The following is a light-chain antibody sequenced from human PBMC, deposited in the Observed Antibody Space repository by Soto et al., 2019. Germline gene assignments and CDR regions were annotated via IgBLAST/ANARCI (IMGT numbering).Light chain of an antibody. Sequence: QSVLTQPPSASGTPGQRVTISCSGSSSNIGSNTVNWYQQLPGSAPKLLVYRNNQRPSGVPDRFSGSKSGTSASLAISGLQSEDEADYYCSSYTSSSTLYVFGTGTKLTVL. CDR3: SSYTSSSTLYV. CDR2: RNN. J-gene: IGLJ1*01. V-gene: IGLV1-44*01. CDR1: SSNIGSNT.